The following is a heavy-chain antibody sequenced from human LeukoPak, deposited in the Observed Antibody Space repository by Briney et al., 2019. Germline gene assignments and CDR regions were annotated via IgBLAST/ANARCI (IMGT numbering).Heavy chain of an antibody. D-gene: IGHD3-22*01. CDR1: GFTVSSNY. CDR3: ARTYYYDSSGYYYDY. CDR2: IYSGVST. Sequence: GGSLRLSCAASGFTVSSNYMSWVRQAPGKGLEWVSVIYSGVSTYYADSVKGRFTISRDNSKNTLYLQMNSLRAEDTAVYYCARTYYYDSSGYYYDYWGQGTLVTVSS. V-gene: IGHV3-53*01. J-gene: IGHJ4*02.